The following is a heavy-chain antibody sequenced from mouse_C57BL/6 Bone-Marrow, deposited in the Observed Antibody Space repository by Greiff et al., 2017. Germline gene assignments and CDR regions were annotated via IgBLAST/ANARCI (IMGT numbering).Heavy chain of an antibody. J-gene: IGHJ1*03. D-gene: IGHD2-5*01. CDR1: GYSLTSDY. Sequence: EVKLQESGPGLAKPSQTLSLTCSVTGYSLTSDYWNWSRKFPGNKLEYMGYISYSGSTYYNPSLKSRISITRDTSKNQYYLQLNSVTTEDTATYYCARRNYSNSLGDWYFDVWGTGTTVTVSS. CDR2: ISYSGST. CDR3: ARRNYSNSLGDWYFDV. V-gene: IGHV3-8*01.